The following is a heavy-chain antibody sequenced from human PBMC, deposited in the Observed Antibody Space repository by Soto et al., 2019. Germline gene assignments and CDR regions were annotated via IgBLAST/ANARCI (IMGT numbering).Heavy chain of an antibody. CDR1: VCTFSSCA. Sequence: SVQVSCKASVCTFSSCAISGVRQAPGQGLDWMGGIIPIFGTANYAQKFQGRVTITADQSTSTAYMELSSLSSDGTGLYFFASYVWDRSSKIRYWFDPWGQGTLVTVSS. V-gene: IGHV1-69*13. J-gene: IGHJ5*02. D-gene: IGHD6-6*01. CDR2: IIPIFGTA. CDR3: ASYVWDRSSKIRYWFDP.